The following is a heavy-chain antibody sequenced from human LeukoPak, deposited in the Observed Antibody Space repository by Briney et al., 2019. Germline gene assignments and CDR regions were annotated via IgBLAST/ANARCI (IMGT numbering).Heavy chain of an antibody. CDR1: GGSFSGYY. J-gene: IGHJ4*02. D-gene: IGHD6-13*01. CDR3: ARDQGGGSSWYDY. Sequence: SETLSLTCAVYGGSFSGYYWTWIRQPPGKGLEWIGEINHSGSTNYNPSLKSRVTISADTSKNQFSLRLSSVTAADTAVYYCARDQGGGSSWYDYWGQGILVTVSS. CDR2: INHSGST. V-gene: IGHV4-34*01.